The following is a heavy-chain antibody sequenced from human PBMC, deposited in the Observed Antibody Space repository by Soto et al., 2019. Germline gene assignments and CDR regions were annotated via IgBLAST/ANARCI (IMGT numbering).Heavy chain of an antibody. CDR1: GYTFTGHY. Sequence: VPLVQSGAEVKKSGASVKVSCKASGYTFTGHYIHWVRQAPGQGPEWVGEIGPKRGDTRYAQKFQGRVTMTRDTSITTVYMELSNLSPADTAVYYCGRGRSGEIVIFYWGQGTLVTVYS. V-gene: IGHV1-2*02. CDR2: IGPKRGDT. J-gene: IGHJ4*02. D-gene: IGHD5-12*01. CDR3: GRGRSGEIVIFY.